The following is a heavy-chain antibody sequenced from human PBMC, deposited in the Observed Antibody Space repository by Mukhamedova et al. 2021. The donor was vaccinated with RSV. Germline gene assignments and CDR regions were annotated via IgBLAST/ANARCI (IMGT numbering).Heavy chain of an antibody. CDR3: ARGLKGYCTSTTCFTRGGMDV. D-gene: IGHD2-2*02. CDR2: HGGST. V-gene: IGHV4-34*01. J-gene: IGHJ6*02. Sequence: HGGSTNYNPSLKSRVTISVDTSKNQFSLKPSSVTAADTAVYYCARGLKGYCTSTTCFTRGGMDVWGQGTTVTVSS.